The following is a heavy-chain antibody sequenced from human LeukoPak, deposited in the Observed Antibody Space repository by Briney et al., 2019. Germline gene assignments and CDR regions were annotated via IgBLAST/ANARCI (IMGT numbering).Heavy chain of an antibody. CDR1: GGSISSGSYY. J-gene: IGHJ4*02. V-gene: IGHV4-61*02. D-gene: IGHD3-22*01. Sequence: SETLSLTCTVSGGSISSGSYYWSWIRQPAGKGLEWIGRIYTSGSTNYNPSLKSRVTISVDTSKNQVSLKLSSVTAADTAVYYCARDPTTEYDSSGYYYGNYWGQGTLVTVSS. CDR2: IYTSGST. CDR3: ARDPTTEYDSSGYYYGNY.